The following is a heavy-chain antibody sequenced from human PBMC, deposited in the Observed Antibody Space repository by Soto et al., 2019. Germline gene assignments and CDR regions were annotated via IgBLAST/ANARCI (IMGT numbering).Heavy chain of an antibody. CDR3: ARDSNPYNWNYGSAFDY. J-gene: IGHJ4*02. D-gene: IGHD1-7*01. Sequence: GGSLRLSXAASGFTFSSYSMNWVRQAPGKGLEWVSSISSSSSYIYYADSVKGRFTISRDNAKNSLYLQMNSLRAEDTAVYYCARDSNPYNWNYGSAFDYWGQGTLVTVSS. CDR1: GFTFSSYS. CDR2: ISSSSSYI. V-gene: IGHV3-21*01.